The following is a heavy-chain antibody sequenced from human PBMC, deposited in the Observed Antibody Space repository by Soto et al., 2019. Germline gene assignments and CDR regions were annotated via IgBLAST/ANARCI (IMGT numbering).Heavy chain of an antibody. Sequence: GGSLRLSCAASGFTFSSYAMSWVRQAPGKGLEWVSAISGSGGSTYYADSVKGRFTISRDNTKNTLYLQMNSLRAEDTAVYYCAKDGPASSSGSYGVVITPYMDVWAKGTTVTVSS. D-gene: IGHD3-3*01. CDR3: AKDGPASSSGSYGVVITPYMDV. CDR2: ISGSGGST. CDR1: GFTFSSYA. J-gene: IGHJ6*03. V-gene: IGHV3-23*01.